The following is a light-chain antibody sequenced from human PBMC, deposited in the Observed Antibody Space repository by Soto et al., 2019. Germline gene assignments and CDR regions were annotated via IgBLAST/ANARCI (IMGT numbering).Light chain of an antibody. CDR3: QHMAT. Sequence: DVQMTECPSTLSATVGDRVTITCRASQSISDSLAWYQQKPGKAPKPLIYRASSLETDVPSRFSGSGSVTAFTLPIRSLQPDDFATYFCQHMATFGQGTKVEIK. CDR1: QSISDS. J-gene: IGKJ1*01. CDR2: RAS. V-gene: IGKV1-5*03.